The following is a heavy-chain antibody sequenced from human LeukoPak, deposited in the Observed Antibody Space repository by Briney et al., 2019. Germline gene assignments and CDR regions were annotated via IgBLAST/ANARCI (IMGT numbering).Heavy chain of an antibody. J-gene: IGHJ5*02. Sequence: GGSLRLSCAASRFTFSSYVMSWVRQAPGKGLEWVSTISGSGGTTYYADSVKGRFTISRDNSKNTLFLQMNSLRAEDTAVYYCAKGSSGVGYDIFGFDPWGQGTLVTVSP. CDR2: ISGSGGTT. V-gene: IGHV3-23*01. CDR3: AKGSSGVGYDIFGFDP. CDR1: RFTFSSYV. D-gene: IGHD3-9*01.